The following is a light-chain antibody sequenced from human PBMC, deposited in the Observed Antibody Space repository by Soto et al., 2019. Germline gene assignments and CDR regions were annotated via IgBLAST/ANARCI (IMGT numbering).Light chain of an antibody. J-gene: IGKJ4*01. CDR3: QQYNSYPLT. CDR1: QSISSW. Sequence: DIPMTQSPSTLSASVGDRVTITCRASQSISSWLAWYQQKPGKAPKLLIYDASSLESGVPSRFSGSGSGTEYTLTISSLQPDDFATYYCQQYNSYPLTFGGGTKVEIK. V-gene: IGKV1-5*01. CDR2: DAS.